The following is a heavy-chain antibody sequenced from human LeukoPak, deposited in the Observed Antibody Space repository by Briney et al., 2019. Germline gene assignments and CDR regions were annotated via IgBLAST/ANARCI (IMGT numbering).Heavy chain of an antibody. CDR3: ARAYDSSGPDAFDI. Sequence: PGGSLRLSCVASGFTFSSYWMHWVRQDPRKGLVWVSRISGDGRNINYADSVRGRFTISRDNAKNTLYLQMNSLRAEDTAVYYCARAYDSSGPDAFDIWGQGTMVTVSS. D-gene: IGHD3-22*01. CDR1: GFTFSSYW. V-gene: IGHV3-74*01. J-gene: IGHJ3*02. CDR2: ISGDGRNI.